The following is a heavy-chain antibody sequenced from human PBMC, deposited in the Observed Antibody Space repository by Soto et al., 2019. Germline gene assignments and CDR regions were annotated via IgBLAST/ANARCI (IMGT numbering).Heavy chain of an antibody. V-gene: IGHV2-5*02. CDR2: IFWDGDK. CDR1: GFSLSADGVG. D-gene: IGHD2-15*01. J-gene: IGHJ4*02. CDR3: AHGQRRSRCSGGNCYHFDF. Sequence: QITLKESGPTLVKPTQTLTLTCAFSGFSLSADGVGVGWIRQPPGKAPEWLALIFWDGDKRYSPSLKSRLSITTDASKSHVVLIMTDMDPVDTATFYCAHGQRRSRCSGGNCYHFDFWGQGTLVTVSS.